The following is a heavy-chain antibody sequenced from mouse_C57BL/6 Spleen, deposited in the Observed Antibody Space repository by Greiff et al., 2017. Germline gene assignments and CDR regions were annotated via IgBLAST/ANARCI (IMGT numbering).Heavy chain of an antibody. J-gene: IGHJ2*01. CDR3: ARFYYYGSYYFDY. D-gene: IGHD1-1*01. CDR1: GYAFSSSW. Sequence: QVQLQQSGPELVKPGASVKISCKASGYAFSSSWMNWVKQRPGQGLEWIGRIYPGDGDTNYNGKFKGKATLTADKSSSTAYMQLSSLTSEDSAVYFCARFYYYGSYYFDYWGQGTTLTVSS. CDR2: IYPGDGDT. V-gene: IGHV1-82*01.